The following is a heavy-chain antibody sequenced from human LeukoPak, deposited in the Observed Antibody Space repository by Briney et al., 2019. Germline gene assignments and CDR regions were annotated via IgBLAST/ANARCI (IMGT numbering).Heavy chain of an antibody. V-gene: IGHV1-69*10. CDR2: IIPILGIA. Sequence: GAPVTVSCKASGGTFSSYAISWVRQAPGQGLEWMGRIIPILGIANYAQKFQGRVTITADKSTSTAYMELSSLRSEDTAVYYCARGSCSSTSCFWWYSDYWGQGTLVTVSS. J-gene: IGHJ4*02. CDR3: ARGSCSSTSCFWWYSDY. CDR1: GGTFSSYA. D-gene: IGHD2-2*01.